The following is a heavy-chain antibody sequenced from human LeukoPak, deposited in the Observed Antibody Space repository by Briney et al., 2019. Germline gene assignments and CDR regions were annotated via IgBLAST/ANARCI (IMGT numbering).Heavy chain of an antibody. D-gene: IGHD4-17*01. CDR2: ISWNSGSI. J-gene: IGHJ4*02. CDR1: GFTFDDYA. CDR3: ATVTTEPFDY. Sequence: CPRLSRAASGFTFDDYAMHGVLQAPGKGMEWVSGISWNSGSIGYADSVKGRFTISRDNAKNSLYLQMNSLRAEDTALYYCATVTTEPFDYWGQGTLVTVSS. V-gene: IGHV3-9*01.